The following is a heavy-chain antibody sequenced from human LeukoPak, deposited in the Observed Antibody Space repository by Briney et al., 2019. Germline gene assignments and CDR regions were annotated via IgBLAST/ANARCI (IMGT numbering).Heavy chain of an antibody. J-gene: IGHJ4*02. D-gene: IGHD2-15*01. V-gene: IGHV1-69*04. CDR2: IIPILSIA. CDR1: GGTFSSYA. CDR3: ANLLGYCSGGSCYSDDY. Sequence: SVTVSCKASGGTFSSYAISWVRQAPGQGLEWMGRIIPILSIANYAQKFQGRVTITADKSTSTAYMELSSLRSEDTAVYYCANLLGYCSGGSCYSDDYWGQGTLVTVSS.